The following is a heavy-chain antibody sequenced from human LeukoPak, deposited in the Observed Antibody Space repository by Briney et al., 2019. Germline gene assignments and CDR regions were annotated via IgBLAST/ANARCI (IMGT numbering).Heavy chain of an antibody. Sequence: GEFLRLSCAASGFTFSRYWMHWVRQAPGKGLVWVSRINTDGSTTTYADSVKGRFTISRDNAKNTLYLQMNSLRAEDTAVYYCAIEGFMDWGQGTLVTVSS. CDR1: GFTFSRYW. J-gene: IGHJ4*02. CDR3: AIEGFMD. V-gene: IGHV3-74*01. CDR2: INTDGSTT.